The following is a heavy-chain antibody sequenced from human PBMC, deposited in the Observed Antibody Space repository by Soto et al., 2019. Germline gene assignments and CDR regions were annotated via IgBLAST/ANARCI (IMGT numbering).Heavy chain of an antibody. Sequence: PSQTLSLTCAISGDSVSSNSAAWNWIRQSPSRGLEWLGRTYYRSKWYNDYAVSVKSRITINPDTSKNQFSLQLNSVTPEDTSVYYCAGVHAPRVETSASGSLDRWVQGTLITVSS. CDR2: TYYRSKWYN. V-gene: IGHV6-1*01. CDR1: GDSVSSNSAA. J-gene: IGHJ4*02. D-gene: IGHD2-2*01. CDR3: AGVHAPRVETSASGSLDR.